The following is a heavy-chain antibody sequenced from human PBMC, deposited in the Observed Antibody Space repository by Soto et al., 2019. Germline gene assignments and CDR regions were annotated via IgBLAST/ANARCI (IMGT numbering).Heavy chain of an antibody. J-gene: IGHJ5*02. CDR2: FYTSGNT. Sequence: SETLSLTCTVSGGSVSSYYWSWIRQPAGKGLEWIGRFYTSGNTNYNPSLKSRVTMSLDTSKNQFSLKLSSVTAANTAVYFCASDSTGWFDPWGQGTLVTVSS. V-gene: IGHV4-4*07. D-gene: IGHD7-27*01. CDR3: ASDSTGWFDP. CDR1: GGSVSSYY.